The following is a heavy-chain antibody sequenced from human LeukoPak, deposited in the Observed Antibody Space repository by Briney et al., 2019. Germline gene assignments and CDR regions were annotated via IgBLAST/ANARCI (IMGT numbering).Heavy chain of an antibody. CDR1: GYTFTGYY. V-gene: IGHV1-2*02. CDR3: AREVNDLDYGDYFDY. Sequence: ASVKVSCTASGYTFTGYYMHWVRQAPGQGLEWMGWINPNSGGTNYAQKFQGRVTMTRDTSISTAYMELSRLRSDDTAVYYCAREVNDLDYGDYFDYWGQGTLVTVSS. D-gene: IGHD4-17*01. CDR2: INPNSGGT. J-gene: IGHJ4*02.